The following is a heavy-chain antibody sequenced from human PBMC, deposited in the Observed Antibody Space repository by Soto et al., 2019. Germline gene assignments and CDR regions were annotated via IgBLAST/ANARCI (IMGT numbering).Heavy chain of an antibody. V-gene: IGHV3-21*01. CDR1: GFTFSSYS. Sequence: GGSLRLSCAASGFTFSSYSMNWVRQAPGKGLEWVSSISSSSSYIYYADSVKGRFTISRDNAKNSLYLQMNSRRAEDTAVYYCARDRWFGELSNDDAFDIWGQGTMVTVSS. CDR3: ARDRWFGELSNDDAFDI. D-gene: IGHD3-10*01. CDR2: ISSSSSYI. J-gene: IGHJ3*02.